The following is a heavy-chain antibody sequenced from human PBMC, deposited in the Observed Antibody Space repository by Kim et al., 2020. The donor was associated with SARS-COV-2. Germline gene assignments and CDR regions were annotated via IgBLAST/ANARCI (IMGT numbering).Heavy chain of an antibody. V-gene: IGHV3-53*01. CDR2: IYSGGST. Sequence: GGSLRLSCAASGFTVSSNYMSWVRQAPGKGLEWVSVIYSGGSTYYADSVKGRFTISRDNSKNTLYLQMNSLRAEDTAVYYCARDRPGGFGENAFDIWGQGTMVTVSS. D-gene: IGHD3-10*01. CDR3: ARDRPGGFGENAFDI. CDR1: GFTVSSNY. J-gene: IGHJ3*02.